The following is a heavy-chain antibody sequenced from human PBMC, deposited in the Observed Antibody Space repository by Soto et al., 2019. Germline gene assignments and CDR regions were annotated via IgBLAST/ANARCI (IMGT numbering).Heavy chain of an antibody. Sequence: PSQTLSLTCAISGDSVSNNIAAWNWLRQSPTRGLEWLGRTYYRSRWYDDYAVSVKSRIRINPDTSKNTLYLQMNSLRAEDTAVYYCARDGSGYDYFDYWGQGTLVTVSS. CDR1: GDSVSNNIAA. CDR2: TYYRSRWYD. D-gene: IGHD5-12*01. J-gene: IGHJ4*02. CDR3: ARDGSGYDYFDY. V-gene: IGHV6-1*01.